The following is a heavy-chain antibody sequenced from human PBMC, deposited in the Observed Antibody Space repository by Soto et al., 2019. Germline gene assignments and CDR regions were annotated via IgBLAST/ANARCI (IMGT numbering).Heavy chain of an antibody. Sequence: PSETLSLTCTVSGGSISSGDYYWSWIRQPPGKGLEWIGYIYYSGSTYYNPSLKSRVTISVDTSKNQFSLKLSSVTAADTAVYYCARVFGVGGIQLWLLGYFDYWGQGTLVTVSS. D-gene: IGHD5-18*01. CDR3: ARVFGVGGIQLWLLGYFDY. V-gene: IGHV4-30-4*01. J-gene: IGHJ4*02. CDR2: IYYSGST. CDR1: GGSISSGDYY.